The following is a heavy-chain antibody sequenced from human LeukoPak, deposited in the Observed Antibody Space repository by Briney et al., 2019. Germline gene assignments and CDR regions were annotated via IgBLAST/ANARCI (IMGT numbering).Heavy chain of an antibody. CDR3: ARHVCGGDCYTFDY. CDR1: GGSISSNSHY. CDR2: MFYSGTT. V-gene: IGHV4-39*01. Sequence: SETLSLTCTVSGGSISSNSHYWAWTRQPPGKGLGWIGSMFYSGTTYYQSSLKSRVTISVDTSKNQFSLKLSSVTAADTAVYYCARHVCGGDCYTFDYWGQGILVTVSS. J-gene: IGHJ4*02. D-gene: IGHD2-21*02.